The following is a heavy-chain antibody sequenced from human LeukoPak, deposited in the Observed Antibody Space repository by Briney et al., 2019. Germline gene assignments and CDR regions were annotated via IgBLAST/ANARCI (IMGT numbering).Heavy chain of an antibody. Sequence: PSETLSLTCTVSGGSISSSSYYWGWIRQPPGKGLEWIGSIYYSGSTYYNPSLKSRVTISVDTSKNQFSLKLSSVTAADTAVYYCARQNPGIAAAGTGWFDPWGQGTLVTVSS. J-gene: IGHJ5*02. V-gene: IGHV4-39*07. CDR1: GGSISSSSYY. CDR3: ARQNPGIAAAGTGWFDP. D-gene: IGHD6-13*01. CDR2: IYYSGST.